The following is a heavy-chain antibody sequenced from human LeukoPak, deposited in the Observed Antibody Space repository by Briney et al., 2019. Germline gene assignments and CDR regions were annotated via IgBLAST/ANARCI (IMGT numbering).Heavy chain of an antibody. CDR3: ARLSWRYCSGGKCLLLARQHYYYGMDV. CDR2: IYPGDSDT. Sequence: GESLKISCKGSGYSFTNYWIGWVRQMPGKGLEWMGIIYPGDSDTRYSPSFQGQVTISADKSINTAYLQWSSLKASDTATYYGARLSWRYCSGGKCLLLARQHYYYGMDVWGQGTTVTVSS. D-gene: IGHD2-15*01. CDR1: GYSFTNYW. V-gene: IGHV5-51*01. J-gene: IGHJ6*02.